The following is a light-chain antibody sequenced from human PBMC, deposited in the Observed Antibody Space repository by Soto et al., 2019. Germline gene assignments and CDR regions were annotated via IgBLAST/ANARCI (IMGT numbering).Light chain of an antibody. CDR2: GVI. V-gene: IGLV2-14*01. J-gene: IGLJ2*01. CDR3: SSYTRSRTVI. CDR1: SSYVGGFNY. Sequence: QSALTQPASVSGSPGQSITISCTGTSSYVGGFNYVSWHQQHPGKAPKLIIFGVINRPSGVSDRFSGSKSGNTASLTIFGLQAEDEADYHCSSYTRSRTVIFGGGTKLTVL.